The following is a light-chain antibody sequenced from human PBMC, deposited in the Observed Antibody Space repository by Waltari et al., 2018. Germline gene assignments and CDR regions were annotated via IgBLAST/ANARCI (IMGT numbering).Light chain of an antibody. V-gene: IGLV2-23*02. CDR3: CSYAGSGTWV. Sequence: SALTQPASVSGSPGHSISFSCSGPGSDVGGYNLFSWYGQHPGKAPKLIIYEVNQRPSGVSYRFSGSKSDNTASLTISGLRTEDEADYYCCSYAGSGTWVFGGGTKLTVL. CDR2: EVN. J-gene: IGLJ3*02. CDR1: GSDVGGYNL.